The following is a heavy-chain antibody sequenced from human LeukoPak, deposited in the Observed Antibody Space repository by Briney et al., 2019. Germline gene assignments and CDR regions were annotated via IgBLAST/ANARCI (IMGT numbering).Heavy chain of an antibody. V-gene: IGHV1-2*02. Sequence: GASVKVSCKASGYTFTTYNIHWVRQAPGQGLKWMGWITPNSGGTNYAQKFQGRVTMTRDTSISTAYMELSRLRSDDTAAYSCARGRGGGYLDFWGQETLVTVSS. CDR2: ITPNSGGT. J-gene: IGHJ4*02. CDR3: ARGRGGGYLDF. D-gene: IGHD2-15*01. CDR1: GYTFTTYN.